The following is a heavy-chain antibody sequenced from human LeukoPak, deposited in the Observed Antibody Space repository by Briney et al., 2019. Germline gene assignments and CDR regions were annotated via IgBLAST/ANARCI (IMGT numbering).Heavy chain of an antibody. D-gene: IGHD6-13*01. CDR2: IYYSGST. Sequence: SETLSLTCTVSGGSISSYYWSWIRQPPGKGLEWIGYIYYSGSTNYNPSLKSRVTISVDTSKNQFSLKLSSVTAADTAVYYCARSKAHLSTSWYGYWFDPWGQGTLVTVSS. V-gene: IGHV4-59*01. J-gene: IGHJ5*02. CDR3: ARSKAHLSTSWYGYWFDP. CDR1: GGSISSYY.